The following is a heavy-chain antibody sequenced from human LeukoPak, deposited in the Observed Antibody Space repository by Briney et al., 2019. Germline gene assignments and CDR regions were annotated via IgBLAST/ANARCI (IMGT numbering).Heavy chain of an antibody. CDR3: ASSFGELLFDY. CDR2: IYYSGST. CDR1: GVSISSYY. Sequence: SETLSLTCTVSGVSISSYYWSWIRQPPGKGLEWIGYIYYSGSTNYNPSLKSRVTISVDTSKNQFPLKLSSVTAADTAVYYCASSFGELLFDYWGQGTLVTVSS. J-gene: IGHJ4*02. D-gene: IGHD3-10*01. V-gene: IGHV4-59*01.